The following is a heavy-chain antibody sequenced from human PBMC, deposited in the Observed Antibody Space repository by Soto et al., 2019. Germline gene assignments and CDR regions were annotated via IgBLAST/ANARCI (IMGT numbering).Heavy chain of an antibody. CDR2: INHIGRT. D-gene: IGHD6-13*01. CDR1: GGSISGHY. V-gene: IGHV4-34*01. Sequence: QVQLQQWGAGLLKPSETLSLTCAVYGGSISGHYWNWIRQPPGKGLEWIGEINHIGRTNYNPSLMSPVTISVDTSKNQFSLNLASVTAAETAVYFCARGNIAAALVYWGQGTLVTVSS. J-gene: IGHJ4*02. CDR3: ARGNIAAALVY.